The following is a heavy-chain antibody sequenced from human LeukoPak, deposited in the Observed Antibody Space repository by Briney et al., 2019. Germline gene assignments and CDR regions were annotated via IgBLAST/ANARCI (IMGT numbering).Heavy chain of an antibody. Sequence: GGSLRLSCAASGFTFSSYWMHWVRQAPGKGLVWVSRINSDGSSTSYADSVKGRFTISRDNAKNTLHLQMNSLRAEDTAVHYCVRAHHPGGWFDPWGQGTLVTVSS. V-gene: IGHV3-74*01. D-gene: IGHD3-10*01. J-gene: IGHJ5*02. CDR1: GFTFSSYW. CDR2: INSDGSST. CDR3: VRAHHPGGWFDP.